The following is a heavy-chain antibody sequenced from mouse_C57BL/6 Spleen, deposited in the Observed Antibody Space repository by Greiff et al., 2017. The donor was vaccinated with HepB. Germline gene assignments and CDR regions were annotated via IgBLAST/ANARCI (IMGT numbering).Heavy chain of an antibody. CDR2: INPNYGTT. CDR3: AKECLDQPYYFDY. CDR1: GYSFTDYN. V-gene: IGHV1-39*01. D-gene: IGHD6-1*01. J-gene: IGHJ2*01. Sequence: EVQLQQSGPELVKPGASVKISCKASGYSFTDYNMNWVKQSNGKSLEWIGVINPNYGTTSYNQKFKGKATLTVDQSSSTAYMQLNSLTSEDSAVYSGAKECLDQPYYFDYWGQGTTLTVSS.